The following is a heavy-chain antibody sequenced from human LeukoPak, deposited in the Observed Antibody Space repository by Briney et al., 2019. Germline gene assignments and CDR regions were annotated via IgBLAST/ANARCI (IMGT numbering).Heavy chain of an antibody. CDR3: ARHALRYSTSWPFDH. CDR1: GGSISISSYY. V-gene: IGHV4-39*01. CDR2: ISYGGTT. D-gene: IGHD6-13*01. J-gene: IGHJ4*02. Sequence: PSETLSLTCTVSGGSISISSYYWGWIRRPPGEGLEWIGSISYGGTTYYSPSLKSRVTISVDTFKNQFSLRLSSVTAADTAVYYCARHALRYSTSWPFDHWGQGTLVTVSS.